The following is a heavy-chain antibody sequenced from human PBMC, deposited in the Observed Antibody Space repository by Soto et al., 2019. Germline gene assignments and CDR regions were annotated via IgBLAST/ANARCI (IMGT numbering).Heavy chain of an antibody. J-gene: IGHJ6*02. CDR2: ISAYNGNT. CDR1: GYTFTSYG. CDR3: ARVPSSSPLSQYYYYVMYV. Sequence: ASVKVSFKASGYTFTSYGISWVRQAPGQGLEWMGWISAYNGNTNYAQKLQGRVTMTTDTSTSTAYMELRSLRSDDTAVYYCARVPSSSPLSQYYYYVMYVWGQGSSVIFSS. V-gene: IGHV1-18*01. D-gene: IGHD6-6*01.